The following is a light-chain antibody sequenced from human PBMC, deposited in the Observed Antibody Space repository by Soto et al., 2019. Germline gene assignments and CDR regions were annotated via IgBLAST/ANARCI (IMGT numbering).Light chain of an antibody. CDR1: RSNIGSNA. CDR3: AAWDDSLNGHVL. V-gene: IGLV1-44*01. CDR2: GSN. Sequence: QSVLTQPPSASGTPGQRVTISCSGSRSNIGSNAVNWYQQLPGTAPKLLIYGSNERPSGVPDRFSGSKSGTSASLAISWLQSEDEADYYCAAWDDSLNGHVLFGGGTKVTVL. J-gene: IGLJ2*01.